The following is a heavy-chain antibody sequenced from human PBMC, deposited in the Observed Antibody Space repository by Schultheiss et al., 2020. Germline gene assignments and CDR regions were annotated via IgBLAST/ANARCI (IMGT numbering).Heavy chain of an antibody. V-gene: IGHV4-39*01. D-gene: IGHD3-22*01. Sequence: SETLSLICTVSGGSIISSYHYWGWIRQPPGKGLEWIGSIYYSGSTSHNPSLKSRVTMSVDPSKNQFSLRLSSVTATDAALYYCAARKAYYDSSRYWAYWGQGALVTVSS. CDR2: IYYSGST. CDR3: AARKAYYDSSRYWAY. CDR1: GGSIISSYHY. J-gene: IGHJ4*02.